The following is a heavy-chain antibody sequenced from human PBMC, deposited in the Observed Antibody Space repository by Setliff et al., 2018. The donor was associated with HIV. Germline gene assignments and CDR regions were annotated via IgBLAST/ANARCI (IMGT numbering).Heavy chain of an antibody. CDR3: AGLSDFLDY. Sequence: SETLSLTCVVSGYSISSGYYWGWIRQPPGKGLEWIGEINHSGTANYNPSLKSRVTMSLDRSKRQFSLKLTSLTAADTAVYYCAGLSDFLDYWGLGNLVTV. CDR1: GYSISSGYY. V-gene: IGHV4-38-2*01. D-gene: IGHD2-21*01. CDR2: INHSGTA. J-gene: IGHJ4*02.